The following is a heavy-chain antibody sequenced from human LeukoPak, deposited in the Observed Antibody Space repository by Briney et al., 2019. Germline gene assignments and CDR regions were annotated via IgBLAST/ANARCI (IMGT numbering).Heavy chain of an antibody. J-gene: IGHJ4*02. CDR1: GYTFSNYG. V-gene: IGHV1-18*01. CDR2: INTYNSNI. Sequence: GASVNVSCKASGYTFSNYGISWVRQAPGQGLEWMGWINTYNSNIKYAEKFQDRVTMTTDTSTSTAYMELRSLRSDDTAVYYCARVGDTSGYPRWLAYWGQGTLVTVSS. D-gene: IGHD3-22*01. CDR3: ARVGDTSGYPRWLAY.